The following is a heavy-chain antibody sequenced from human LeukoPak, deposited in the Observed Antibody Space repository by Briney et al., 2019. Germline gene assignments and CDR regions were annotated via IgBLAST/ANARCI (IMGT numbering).Heavy chain of an antibody. D-gene: IGHD6-13*01. CDR2: ISSSSSYI. V-gene: IGHV3-21*01. CDR1: GFTFSSYS. J-gene: IGHJ5*02. Sequence: PGGSLRLSCAASGFTFSSYSMNWVRQAPGKGLEWVSSISSSSSYIYYADSVKGRFTISRDNAKNSLYLQMNSLRAEDTAVYYCARGGTPDRIAAAGTHWFDPWGQGTLVTVSS. CDR3: ARGGTPDRIAAAGTHWFDP.